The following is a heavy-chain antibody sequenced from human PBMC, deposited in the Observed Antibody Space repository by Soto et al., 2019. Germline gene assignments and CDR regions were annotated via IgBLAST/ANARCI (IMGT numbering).Heavy chain of an antibody. J-gene: IGHJ4*02. CDR1: GFTFTSYT. CDR3: GREGGGGLLGDY. CDR2: ISSSSSTI. Sequence: EVQLLESGGGLIQPGGSLRLSCAASGFTFTSYTINWVRQAPGKGLEWVSFISSSSSTIYYADSVKGRFTISRDNAKNSVFLERNRLRGEDTAVYYGGREGGGGLLGDYWGQGTLVTVSS. V-gene: IGHV3-48*01. D-gene: IGHD3-16*01.